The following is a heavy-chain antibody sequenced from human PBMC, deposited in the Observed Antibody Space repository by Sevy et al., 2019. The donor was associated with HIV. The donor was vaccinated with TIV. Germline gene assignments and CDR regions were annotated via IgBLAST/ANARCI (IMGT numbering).Heavy chain of an antibody. Sequence: KASETLSHTCTVSGGSISSYYLTWIRQSPGKGLEWIGDIYYSGGTNYNPSLKSRVTISVDTSQNQFSLKLSSVTAADTAVYYCAREGFYYGLDVWGQGTTVTVSS. CDR1: GGSISSYY. J-gene: IGHJ6*02. V-gene: IGHV4-59*01. CDR3: AREGFYYGLDV. CDR2: IYYSGGT.